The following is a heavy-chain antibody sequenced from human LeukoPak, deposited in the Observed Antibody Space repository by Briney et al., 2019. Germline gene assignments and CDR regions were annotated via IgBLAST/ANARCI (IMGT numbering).Heavy chain of an antibody. V-gene: IGHV3-23*01. Sequence: GGSLRLSCAASGFTFSSYAMSWVRQAPGKGLEWVSAISGSGGSTYYADSVKGRFTISRDNSKNTLYLQMNSLRAKDTAVYYCAKAVQWLVYYYFDYWGQGTLVTVSS. J-gene: IGHJ4*02. CDR3: AKAVQWLVYYYFDY. CDR1: GFTFSSYA. D-gene: IGHD6-19*01. CDR2: ISGSGGST.